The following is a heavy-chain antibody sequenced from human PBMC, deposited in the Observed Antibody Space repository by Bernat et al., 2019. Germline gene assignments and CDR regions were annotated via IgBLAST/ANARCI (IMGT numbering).Heavy chain of an antibody. V-gene: IGHV1-18*01. CDR2: ISAYNGNT. CDR1: GYTFTSYG. J-gene: IGHJ5*01. D-gene: IGHD2-2*01. Sequence: QVQLVQSGAEVKKPGASVKVSCKASGYTFTSYGISWVRQAPGQGLEWMGWISAYNGNTNYAQTVQGRVTMTTDTSTSTAYMEMTSIRSDDTAVYYCAAAPSQVPAANIWFDPWGQGTLVTVSS. CDR3: AAAPSQVPAANIWFDP.